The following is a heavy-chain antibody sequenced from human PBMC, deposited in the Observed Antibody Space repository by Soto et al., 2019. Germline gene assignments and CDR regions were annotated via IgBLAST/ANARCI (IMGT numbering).Heavy chain of an antibody. CDR3: ARDHSVSTPLDGIYV. CDR2: IYGGLTT. Sequence: LRLSCAASGFTVSSTYMTWVRQAPGKGLEWVSVIYGGLTTSYADSVRGRFTISRDNAKNSLFLQMNTLRAEDTAVYYCARDHSVSTPLDGIYVWGHGTTVTVSS. CDR1: GFTVSSTY. V-gene: IGHV3-53*01. D-gene: IGHD2-15*01. J-gene: IGHJ6*02.